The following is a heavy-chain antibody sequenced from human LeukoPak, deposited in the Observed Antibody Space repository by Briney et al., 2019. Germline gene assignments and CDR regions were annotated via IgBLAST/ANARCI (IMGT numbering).Heavy chain of an antibody. J-gene: IGHJ3*02. CDR2: INPSGGST. CDR3: ARARDPAARLSAFDI. V-gene: IGHV1-46*01. CDR1: GYTFTSYY. D-gene: IGHD6-6*01. Sequence: ASVKVSCKASGYTFTSYYMHWVRQAPGQGLEWMGIINPSGGSTSYAQKFQGRVTMTRDMSTSTVYMELSSLRSEDTAVYYCARARDPAARLSAFDIWGQGTMVTVSS.